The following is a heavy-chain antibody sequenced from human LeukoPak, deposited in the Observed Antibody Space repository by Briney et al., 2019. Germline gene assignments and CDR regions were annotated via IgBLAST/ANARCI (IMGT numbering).Heavy chain of an antibody. CDR2: IKQDGSEK. D-gene: IGHD3-22*01. J-gene: IGHJ4*02. Sequence: GGSLRLSCAASGFTFSSYWMSWVRQAPGKGLEWVANIKQDGSEKYYVDSVKGRFTISSDNAKNSLYLQMNSLRAEDTAVYYCAREYYYDSSGYSLPFDYWGQGTLVTVSS. CDR3: AREYYYDSSGYSLPFDY. CDR1: GFTFSSYW. V-gene: IGHV3-7*01.